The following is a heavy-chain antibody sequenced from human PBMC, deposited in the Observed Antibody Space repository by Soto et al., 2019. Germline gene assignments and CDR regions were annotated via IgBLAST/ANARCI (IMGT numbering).Heavy chain of an antibody. J-gene: IGHJ4*02. CDR2: IYDSGTT. Sequence: QPPGTGLEWVRYIYDSGTTSHKPSLKSRVTLAVDTSENQFSLKLTSVTAADPAVYYCAHRQDSYSSGWYWGQGTLVTVSS. V-gene: IGHV4-59*01. D-gene: IGHD6-19*01. CDR3: AHRQDSYSSGWY.